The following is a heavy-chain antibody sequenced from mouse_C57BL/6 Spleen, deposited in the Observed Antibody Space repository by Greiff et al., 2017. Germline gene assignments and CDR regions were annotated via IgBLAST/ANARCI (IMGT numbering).Heavy chain of an antibody. Sequence: VQLQQSGPELVKPGASVKISCKASGYAFSSSWMNWVKQRPGKGLEWIGRMYPGDGDTNYNGKFKGKATLTADKSSSTAYMQLSSLTSEDSAVYFCARTTGTWYFDVWGTGTTVTVSS. CDR1: GYAFSSSW. CDR3: ARTTGTWYFDV. J-gene: IGHJ1*03. CDR2: MYPGDGDT. V-gene: IGHV1-82*01. D-gene: IGHD4-1*02.